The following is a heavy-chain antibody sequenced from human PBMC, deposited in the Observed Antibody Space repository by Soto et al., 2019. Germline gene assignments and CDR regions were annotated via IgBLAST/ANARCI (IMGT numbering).Heavy chain of an antibody. CDR3: ARVNLDIVVVVAATPGPGRAFDI. D-gene: IGHD2-15*01. CDR2: INHSGST. V-gene: IGHV4-34*01. Sequence: SETLSLTCAVYGGSFSGYYWSWIRQPPGKGLEWIGEINHSGSTNYNPSLKSRVTISVDTSKNQFSLKLSSVTAADTAVYYCARVNLDIVVVVAATPGPGRAFDIWGQGTMVTVSS. J-gene: IGHJ3*02. CDR1: GGSFSGYY.